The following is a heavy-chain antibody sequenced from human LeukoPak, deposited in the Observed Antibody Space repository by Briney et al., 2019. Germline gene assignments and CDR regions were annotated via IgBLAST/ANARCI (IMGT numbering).Heavy chain of an antibody. J-gene: IGHJ4*02. Sequence: GRSLRLSCAASGFTFSSYAMHWVRQAPGKGLEWVAVISYDGSNKYYADSVKGRFTTSRDNSKNTLYLQMNSLRAEDTAVYYCARDLHSPKRYKRYFDFFDYWGRGTLVTVSS. CDR2: ISYDGSNK. CDR1: GFTFSSYA. CDR3: ARDLHSPKRYKRYFDFFDY. D-gene: IGHD3-9*01. V-gene: IGHV3-30-3*01.